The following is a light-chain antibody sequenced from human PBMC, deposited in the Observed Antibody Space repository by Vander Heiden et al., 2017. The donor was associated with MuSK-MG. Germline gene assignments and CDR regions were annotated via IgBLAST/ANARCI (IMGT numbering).Light chain of an antibody. CDR1: QSISFF. V-gene: IGKV1-39*01. CDR2: TAS. CDR3: QQTYSALT. J-gene: IGKJ4*01. Sequence: DIQMTQSPSSLSASVGDKVTITCRASQSISFFLNWYQQKPGKAPKLLIYTASTLQSGVPSRFSGSGSGTGFTLTISNLQPEDFATYYCQQTYSALTFGGGTKVXIK.